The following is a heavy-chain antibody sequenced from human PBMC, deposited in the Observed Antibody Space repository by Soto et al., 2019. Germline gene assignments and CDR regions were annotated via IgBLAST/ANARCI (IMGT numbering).Heavy chain of an antibody. V-gene: IGHV4-30-4*01. Sequence: PSETLSLTCTVSGGSISSGDYYWSWIRQPPGRGLEWIGYIYYSGSTYYNPSLKSRVTISVDTSKNQFSLKLSSVTAADTAVYYCARGRMGSSVNRIQLSSNYYYYGMDVWGQGTTVTVSS. J-gene: IGHJ6*02. CDR2: IYYSGST. CDR3: ARGRMGSSVNRIQLSSNYYYYGMDV. CDR1: GGSISSGDYY. D-gene: IGHD5-18*01.